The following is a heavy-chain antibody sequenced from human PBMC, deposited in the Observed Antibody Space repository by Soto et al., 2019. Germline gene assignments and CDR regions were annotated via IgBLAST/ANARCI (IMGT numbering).Heavy chain of an antibody. J-gene: IGHJ4*02. CDR3: ARLSKGSPVTS. CDR2: ITSSGDST. CDR1: GFRFSDYS. Sequence: DVQLLESGAGSAHPGGSLRLACAGSGFRFSDYSMNWVRQAPGKGLEWVSYITSSGDSTYYADSVKGRFTVSRDNAKNSLFLQMNGLSDEDTAVYYCARLSKGSPVTSWGQGTLVTVSS. D-gene: IGHD4-17*01. V-gene: IGHV3-48*02.